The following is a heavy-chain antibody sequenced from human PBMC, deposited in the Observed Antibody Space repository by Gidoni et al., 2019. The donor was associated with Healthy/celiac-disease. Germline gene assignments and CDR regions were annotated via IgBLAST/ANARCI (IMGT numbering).Heavy chain of an antibody. V-gene: IGHV1-18*01. CDR3: ARERGTDQRITIFGVVKGGAFDI. CDR2: IGAYNGNT. D-gene: IGHD3-3*01. CDR1: GYPFTSYV. J-gene: IGHJ3*02. Sequence: QVQLVQSGAEVKKPGASVKVSCTASGYPFTSYVISCVRQAPGQGREWMGWIGAYNGNTNYAQKLQGRVTMTTDTSTSTAYMELRSLRSDDTAVYYCARERGTDQRITIFGVVKGGAFDIWGQGTMVTVSS.